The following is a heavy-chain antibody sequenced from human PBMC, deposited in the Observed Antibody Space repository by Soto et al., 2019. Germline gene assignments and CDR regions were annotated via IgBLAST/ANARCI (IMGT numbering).Heavy chain of an antibody. CDR1: GGSISSGDYY. CDR2: IYYSGII. D-gene: IGHD6-6*01. J-gene: IGHJ3*02. V-gene: IGHV4-30-4*01. CDR3: AREVGEVDYSSSSDAFDI. Sequence: QVQLQESGPGLVKPSQTLSLTCSVSGGSISSGDYYWSWIRQPPGKGLEWIAYIYYSGIIYYNPSLKSRVTMSRDTSKTHFFLNLDSVTAADTAVYYCAREVGEVDYSSSSDAFDIGVQGTMVTVSS.